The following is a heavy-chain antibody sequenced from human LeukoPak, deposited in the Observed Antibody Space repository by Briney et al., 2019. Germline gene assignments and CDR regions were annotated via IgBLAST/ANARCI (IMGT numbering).Heavy chain of an antibody. Sequence: SSETLSLTCTVSGGSISSGGYYWSWIRQPPGKGLEWIGYIYHSGSTYYNPSLKSRVTISVDRSKNQFSLKLSSVTAADTAVYYCARFAAVVVPAAMQDYWGQGTLVTVSS. CDR1: GGSISSGGYY. J-gene: IGHJ4*02. V-gene: IGHV4-30-2*01. CDR2: IYHSGST. D-gene: IGHD2-2*01. CDR3: ARFAAVVVPAAMQDY.